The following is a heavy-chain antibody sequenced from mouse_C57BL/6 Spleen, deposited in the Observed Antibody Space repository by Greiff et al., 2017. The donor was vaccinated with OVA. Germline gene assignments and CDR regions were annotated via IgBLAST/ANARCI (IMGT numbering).Heavy chain of an antibody. D-gene: IGHD1-1*01. J-gene: IGHJ1*03. CDR1: GYTFTSYW. CDR2: IDPSDSET. V-gene: IGHV1-52*01. Sequence: QVQLQQPGAELVRPGSSVKLSCKASGYTFTSYWMHWVKQRPIQGLEWIGNIDPSDSETHSNQKFKDKATLTVDKSSSTAYMQLSSLTSEDSAVYYCARAYYYGSSHGYFDVWGTGTTGTVSS. CDR3: ARAYYYGSSHGYFDV.